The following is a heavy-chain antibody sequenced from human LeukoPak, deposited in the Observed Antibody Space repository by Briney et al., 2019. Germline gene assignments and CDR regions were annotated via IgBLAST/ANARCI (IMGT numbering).Heavy chain of an antibody. V-gene: IGHV1-8*01. CDR2: MNPNSGNT. Sequence: ASVTVSCKASGYSFTSYDINWVRQATGQGLEWMGWMNPNSGNTGYAQKFQGRVTITRNTSISTAYMELSSLRSEDTAVYYCARAFEAYCGGDCYSDYWGQGTLVTVSS. CDR3: ARAFEAYCGGDCYSDY. D-gene: IGHD2-21*02. CDR1: GYSFTSYD. J-gene: IGHJ4*02.